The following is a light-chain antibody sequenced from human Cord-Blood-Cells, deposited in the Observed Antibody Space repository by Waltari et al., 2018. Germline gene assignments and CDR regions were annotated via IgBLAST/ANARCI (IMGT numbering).Light chain of an antibody. CDR3: CSYAGSYTYVV. V-gene: IGLV2-11*01. CDR1: SSDVGGYNY. CDR2: YVS. Sequence: QSALPQPRSVSGSPGQSVTISRTGPSSDVGGYNYVSWYQQHPGKAPKLMSYYVSKRPSGVPDRFSGSKSGNTASLTISGLQAEDEADYYCCSYAGSYTYVVFGGGTKLTVL. J-gene: IGLJ2*01.